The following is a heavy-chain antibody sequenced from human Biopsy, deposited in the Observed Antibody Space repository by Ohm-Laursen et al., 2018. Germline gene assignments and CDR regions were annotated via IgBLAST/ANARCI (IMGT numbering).Heavy chain of an antibody. CDR2: FAPENGKT. CDR1: GYTLTDIS. Sequence: SVKVSCKVSGYTLTDISMHWVRQAPGQGLEWTGGFAPENGKTIYAQKFQGRITMTEDTSTDTAYMELSSLRSEDTAVYYCAADINVWNVNYWGQGTQVIVSS. V-gene: IGHV1-24*01. D-gene: IGHD1-1*01. CDR3: AADINVWNVNY. J-gene: IGHJ4*02.